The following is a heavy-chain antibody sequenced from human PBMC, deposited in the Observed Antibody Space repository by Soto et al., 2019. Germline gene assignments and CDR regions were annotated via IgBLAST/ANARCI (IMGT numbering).Heavy chain of an antibody. J-gene: IGHJ4*02. V-gene: IGHV4-59*01. Sequence: SETLSLTCTVSGDSFSSYYWTWIRQPPGKRLEWVAYIFHTGNTNYNPSLKSQVTISVDTSKNQFSLKLRSVTPADTAVYYCAALDGALDYWGPGXLVTVSS. D-gene: IGHD3-10*01. CDR2: IFHTGNT. CDR3: AALDGALDY. CDR1: GDSFSSYY.